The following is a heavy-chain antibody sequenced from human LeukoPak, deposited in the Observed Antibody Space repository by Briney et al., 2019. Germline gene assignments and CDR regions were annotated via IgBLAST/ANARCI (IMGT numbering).Heavy chain of an antibody. D-gene: IGHD6-13*01. CDR3: ARDPAAAGNY. J-gene: IGHJ4*02. Sequence: GASVKVSCKASGYIFTGYYMHWVRQAPGQGLEWMGWINPNSGDTHYAQKFHGRVTMTSDTSITTGYMELTRLTSDDTAVYYCARDPAAAGNYWGQGTLVSVSS. V-gene: IGHV1-2*02. CDR1: GYIFTGYY. CDR2: INPNSGDT.